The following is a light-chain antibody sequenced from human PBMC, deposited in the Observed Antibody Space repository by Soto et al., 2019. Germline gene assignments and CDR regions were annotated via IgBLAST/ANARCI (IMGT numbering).Light chain of an antibody. CDR3: KSYAGSNTYV. J-gene: IGLJ1*01. V-gene: IGLV2-8*01. Sequence: QSALTQPPSASGSPGQSVTISCTGTRNDIGAYEFVSWYQHHPGKAPKLIIYEVVQRPSGVPDRFSGSKSVNTASLTVSGLQAADEADYYCKSYAGSNTYVFGTGTKLTVL. CDR2: EVV. CDR1: RNDIGAYEF.